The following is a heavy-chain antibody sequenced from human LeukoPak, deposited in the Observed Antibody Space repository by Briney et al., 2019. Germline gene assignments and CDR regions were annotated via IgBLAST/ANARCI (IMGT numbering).Heavy chain of an antibody. Sequence: GGSLRLSCSASGSTFSTYSMNWVRLAPGKGLEWVSYISSGSGTVYYADSVKGRFTISRDNAKNSLYLQMNSLRAEDTAVYYCASLSNTDKDDYWGQGTLVTVSS. CDR1: GSTFSTYS. V-gene: IGHV3-48*01. CDR2: ISSGSGTV. J-gene: IGHJ4*02. D-gene: IGHD1/OR15-1a*01. CDR3: ASLSNTDKDDY.